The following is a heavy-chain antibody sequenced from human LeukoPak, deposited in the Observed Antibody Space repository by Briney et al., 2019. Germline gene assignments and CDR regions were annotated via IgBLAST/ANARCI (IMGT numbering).Heavy chain of an antibody. CDR3: TKDAGHCRGGSCYRQDY. CDR2: ISNDGSNK. J-gene: IGHJ4*02. V-gene: IGHV3-30*18. CDR1: GFTFSTYG. D-gene: IGHD2-15*01. Sequence: PGGSLRLSCAASGFTFSTYGMHWVRQAPGKGPERVAVISNDGSNKYHAETVKGRFTISRDNSKNTLYLQMNSLRAEETAVYYCTKDAGHCRGGSCYRQDYWGQGTLVTVSS.